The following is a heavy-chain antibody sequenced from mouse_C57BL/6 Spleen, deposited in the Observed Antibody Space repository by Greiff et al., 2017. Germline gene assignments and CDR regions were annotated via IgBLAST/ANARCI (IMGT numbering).Heavy chain of an antibody. D-gene: IGHD4-1*01. J-gene: IGHJ2*01. Sequence: VQLQQSGPELVKPGASVKISCKASGYAFSSSWMNWVKPRPGKGLEWIGRIYPGDGDTNYNGKFKGKATLTADKSSSTAYMQLSSLTSEDSAVYFCALTGTGDYWGQGTTLTVSS. CDR3: ALTGTGDY. CDR2: IYPGDGDT. V-gene: IGHV1-82*01. CDR1: GYAFSSSW.